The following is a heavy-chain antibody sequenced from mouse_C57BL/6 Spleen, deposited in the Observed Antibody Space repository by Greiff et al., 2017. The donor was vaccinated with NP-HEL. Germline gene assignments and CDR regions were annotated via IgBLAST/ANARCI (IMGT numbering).Heavy chain of an antibody. V-gene: IGHV5-17*01. D-gene: IGHD1-1*01. Sequence: DVMLVESGGGLVKPGGSLKLSCAASGFTFSDYGMHWVRQAPEKGLEWVAYISSGSSTIYYADTVKGRFTISRDNAKNTLFLQMTSLRSEDTAMYYCARGGYYGSYFDVWGTGTTVTVSS. J-gene: IGHJ1*03. CDR3: ARGGYYGSYFDV. CDR1: GFTFSDYG. CDR2: ISSGSSTI.